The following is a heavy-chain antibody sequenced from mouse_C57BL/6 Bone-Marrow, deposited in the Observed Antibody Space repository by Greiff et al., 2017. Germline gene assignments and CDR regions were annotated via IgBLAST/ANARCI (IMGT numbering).Heavy chain of an antibody. CDR1: GYSFTGYY. CDR3: ARDYYPSP. J-gene: IGHJ3*01. CDR2: FNPSTGGT. V-gene: IGHV1-42*01. D-gene: IGHD2-1*01. Sequence: VQLQQSGPELVKPGASVKISCKASGYSFTGYYMNWVKQSPEKSLEWIGEFNPSTGGTTYNQKFKAKATLTVDKSSSTAYMQLKSLTSEDSAVYYCARDYYPSPWGQGTLVTVSA.